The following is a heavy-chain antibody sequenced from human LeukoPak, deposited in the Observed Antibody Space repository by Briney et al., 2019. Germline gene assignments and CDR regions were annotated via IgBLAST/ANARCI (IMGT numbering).Heavy chain of an antibody. CDR2: ISYDGSDK. J-gene: IGHJ5*02. V-gene: IGHV3-30*18. D-gene: IGHD3-10*01. Sequence: GGSLRLSCAASGFTFGTYGMHWVRQAPGRGLEWVAVISYDGSDKYYADSMKGRFTISRDNSKNTLYLQMNSLRAEDTAVYYCAKPYYGSGSYNWFDPWGQGTLVTVSS. CDR1: GFTFGTYG. CDR3: AKPYYGSGSYNWFDP.